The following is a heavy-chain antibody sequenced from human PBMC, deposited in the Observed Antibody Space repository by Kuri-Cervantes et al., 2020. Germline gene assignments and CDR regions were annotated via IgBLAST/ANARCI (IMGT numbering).Heavy chain of an antibody. CDR3: ARLAAAEPFDI. CDR1: GFTFSGYA. CDR2: ISFDGNNK. Sequence: GGSLRLSCAASGFTFSGYAMHWVRQAPGKGLEWVAAISFDGNNKHYADSVKGRFTISRDNSKNALFLQMNSLRAEDTAVYYCARLAAAEPFDIWGQGTRVTVSS. V-gene: IGHV3-30*03. J-gene: IGHJ3*02. D-gene: IGHD6-25*01.